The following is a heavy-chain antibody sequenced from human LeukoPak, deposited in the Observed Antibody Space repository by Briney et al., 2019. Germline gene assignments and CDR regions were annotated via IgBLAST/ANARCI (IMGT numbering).Heavy chain of an antibody. D-gene: IGHD3-10*01. CDR2: ISASGATT. CDR3: AKDLSPWNSYGSGSYDAFDY. J-gene: IGHJ4*02. Sequence: GGSLRLSCAASGFTFSSYAMTWVRQAPGKGLEWVSAISASGATTYYADSVKGRFTISRDNSKNTLYLQVNNLRADDTAVYTCAKDLSPWNSYGSGSYDAFDYWGQGTLVTVSS. CDR1: GFTFSSYA. V-gene: IGHV3-23*01.